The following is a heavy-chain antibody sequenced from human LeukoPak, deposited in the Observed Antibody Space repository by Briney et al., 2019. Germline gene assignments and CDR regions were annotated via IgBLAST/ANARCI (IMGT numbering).Heavy chain of an antibody. CDR3: ARGGPVAATHKYFKP. CDR1: GYTFTSYD. Sequence: ASVKVSCKASGYTFTSYDINWVRQATGQGLEWMGWMHPNSGNTGYAQNFQGRVTITRNTSISTAYMELSSLRSEDTAVYYCARGGPVAATHKYFKPWGQGTLVTVSS. D-gene: IGHD6-19*01. J-gene: IGHJ1*01. CDR2: MHPNSGNT. V-gene: IGHV1-8*01.